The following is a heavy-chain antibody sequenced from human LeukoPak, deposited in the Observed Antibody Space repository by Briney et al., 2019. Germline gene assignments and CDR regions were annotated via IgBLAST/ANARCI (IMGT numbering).Heavy chain of an antibody. J-gene: IGHJ4*02. Sequence: SETLSPICTVSGGSISSYYWRWIRQPPGKGLEWIGYIYYSGSTNYNPSLKSRVTISVDTSKNQFSLKLSSVTAADTAVYYCARQRAYSSGWVGGFDYWGQGTLVTVSS. CDR2: IYYSGST. CDR3: ARQRAYSSGWVGGFDY. D-gene: IGHD6-19*01. CDR1: GGSISSYY. V-gene: IGHV4-59*08.